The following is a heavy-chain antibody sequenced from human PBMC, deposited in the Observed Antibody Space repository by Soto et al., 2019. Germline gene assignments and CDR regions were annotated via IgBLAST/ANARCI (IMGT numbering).Heavy chain of an antibody. CDR2: IIPIFGTA. J-gene: IGHJ4*02. D-gene: IGHD2-2*01. Sequence: QVQLVQSGAEVKKPGSSVKVSCKASGGTFNNYVINWVRQAPGQGLEWMGGIIPIFGTANYAQKFQGRVTITADKSTSTAYMELNSLRSEDTAVYYCAGRFDSTSCLAHFDYWGQGTLVTVSS. CDR3: AGRFDSTSCLAHFDY. CDR1: GGTFNNYV. V-gene: IGHV1-69*06.